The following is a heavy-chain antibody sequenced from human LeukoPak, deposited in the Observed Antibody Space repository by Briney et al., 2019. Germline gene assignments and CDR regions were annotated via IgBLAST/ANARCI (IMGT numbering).Heavy chain of an antibody. V-gene: IGHV3-23*01. J-gene: IGHJ4*02. D-gene: IGHD4/OR15-4a*01. CDR3: AKDQGIDYGDQLHY. CDR2: ISGGGVRT. Sequence: GGSLRLSCAASGFTFRNYAMTWVGQAPGKGLEWVSGISGGGVRTYYGDSGKGRFTISRDNSKNTLYLQMNNLRAEDTAVYYCAKDQGIDYGDQLHYWGQGTLVTVSS. CDR1: GFTFRNYA.